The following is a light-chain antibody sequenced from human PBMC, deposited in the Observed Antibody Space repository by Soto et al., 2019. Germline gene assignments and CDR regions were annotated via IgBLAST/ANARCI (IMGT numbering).Light chain of an antibody. CDR1: QSVSSD. J-gene: IGKJ5*01. V-gene: IGKV3-15*01. CDR2: GAS. Sequence: EIVMTQSPATLSVYPGERATLSCRASQSVSSDLAWYQQKPGQAPRLLIYGASTRATGIPARFSGSRSGTEFTLTISSLQSEDFAVYYCQLYNNWPPTFGQGTRLEIK. CDR3: QLYNNWPPT.